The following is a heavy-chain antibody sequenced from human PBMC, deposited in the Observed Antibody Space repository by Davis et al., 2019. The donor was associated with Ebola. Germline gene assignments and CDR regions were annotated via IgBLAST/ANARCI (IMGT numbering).Heavy chain of an antibody. J-gene: IGHJ5*02. D-gene: IGHD4-17*01. CDR2: ISVRSIT. Sequence: PGGSLRLSCAASGFIFSSNAMSWVRHAPGKGLEWVSSISVRSITYHADSVKGRFTISRDNSKNTLYLQMNSLRAEDAAVYYCAKVHPPTTVTTGWFDPWGQGTLVTVSS. V-gene: IGHV3-23*01. CDR1: GFIFSSNA. CDR3: AKVHPPTTVTTGWFDP.